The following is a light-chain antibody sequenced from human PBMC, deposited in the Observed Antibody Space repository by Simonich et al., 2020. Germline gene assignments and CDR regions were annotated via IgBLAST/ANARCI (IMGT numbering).Light chain of an antibody. J-gene: IGKJ2*02. V-gene: IGKV3D-20*01. CDR1: QSVSSSY. CDR2: DAS. CDR3: QQYGSSRT. Sequence: EIVLTQSPGTLSLSPGERATLSCRASQSVSSSYLAWYQQKPGLAPRLLIYDASSRATGIPDRFSGSGSGTDFTLPISRLEPEDFAVYYCQQYGSSRTFGQGTKLEIK.